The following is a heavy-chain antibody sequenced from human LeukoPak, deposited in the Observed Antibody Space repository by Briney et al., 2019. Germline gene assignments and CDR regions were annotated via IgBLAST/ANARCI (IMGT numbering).Heavy chain of an antibody. D-gene: IGHD2-15*01. J-gene: IGHJ4*02. CDR1: GFTFSSYG. V-gene: IGHV3-30*03. Sequence: GGSLRLSCAASGFTFSSYGMHWVRQAPGKGLEWVAVISYDGSNKYYADSVKGRFTISRDNSKNTLYLQMNSLRAEDTAVYYCARAAGYCSGGSCYWDYWGQGTLVTVSS. CDR2: ISYDGSNK. CDR3: ARAAGYCSGGSCYWDY.